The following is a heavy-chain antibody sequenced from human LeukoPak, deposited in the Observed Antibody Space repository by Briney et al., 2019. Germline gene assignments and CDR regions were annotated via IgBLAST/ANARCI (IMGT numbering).Heavy chain of an antibody. Sequence: ASVKVSCKASGGTFSSYAISWVRQAPGQGLEWMGGIIPIFGTANYAQKFQGRVTITTDESTSTASMELSSLRSEDTAVYYCARVVGAPNSDWYYFDYWGQGTLVTVSS. CDR3: ARVVGAPNSDWYYFDY. CDR2: IIPIFGTA. D-gene: IGHD6-19*01. V-gene: IGHV1-69*05. J-gene: IGHJ4*02. CDR1: GGTFSSYA.